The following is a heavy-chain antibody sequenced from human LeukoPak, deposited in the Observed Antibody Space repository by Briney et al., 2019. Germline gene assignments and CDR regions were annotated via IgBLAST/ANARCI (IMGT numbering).Heavy chain of an antibody. V-gene: IGHV1-69*13. CDR1: GGTFSSYG. CDR2: LIPIFATP. CDR3: AREATNDAFDV. D-gene: IGHD1-26*01. J-gene: IGHJ3*01. Sequence: SVKVSCKASGGTFSSYGLSWVRQAPGQGLEWMGGLIPIFATPNYAQKFQGRVTITADESTSTAYMELRSLRSEDTAVYYCAREATNDAFDVWGQGTMVTVSS.